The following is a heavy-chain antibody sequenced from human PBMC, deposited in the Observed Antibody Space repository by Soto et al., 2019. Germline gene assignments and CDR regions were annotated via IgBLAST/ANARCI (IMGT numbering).Heavy chain of an antibody. CDR2: ISSRSSNI. J-gene: IGHJ5*02. CDR1: GFTFSSHN. V-gene: IGHV3-21*01. CDR3: ARGPVGVSDRVWFDA. Sequence: EVQLVESGGGLVKPGGSLRLSCAGSGFTFSSHNMDWVRQAPGKGLEWVASISSRSSNIFYADSVNGRFTISRDNAKNSLYLQMSSLRAEDTAVYYCARGPVGVSDRVWFDAWGQGTLVTVAS. D-gene: IGHD1-26*01.